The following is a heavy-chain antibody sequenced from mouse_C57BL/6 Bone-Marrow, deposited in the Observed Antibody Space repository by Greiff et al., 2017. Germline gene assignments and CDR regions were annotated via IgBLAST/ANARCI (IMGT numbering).Heavy chain of an antibody. V-gene: IGHV1-81*01. CDR1: GYTFTSYG. Sequence: VKLMESGAELARPGASVKLSCKASGYTFTSYGISWVKQRTGQGLEWIGEIYPRSGNTYYNEKFKGKATLTADKSSSTAYMELRSLTSEDSAVYFCARAYYYGSPAWFAYWGQGTLVTVSA. CDR3: ARAYYYGSPAWFAY. CDR2: IYPRSGNT. J-gene: IGHJ3*01. D-gene: IGHD1-1*01.